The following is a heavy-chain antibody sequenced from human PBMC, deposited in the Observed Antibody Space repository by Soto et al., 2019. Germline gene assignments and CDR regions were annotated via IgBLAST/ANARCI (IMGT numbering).Heavy chain of an antibody. J-gene: IGHJ3*01. Sequence: QLQLQESGPGLVKPSETLSLTCSVSGGSITTSSYNWDWIRQPPGKGLEWIGTIYYDGSTSYNPSLKSQVTISVDTSKNHFALKVNSVTAADTAVYSSARFYGNAFDVWGRGTVVTVSS. CDR1: GGSITTSSYN. CDR3: ARFYGNAFDV. D-gene: IGHD3-10*01. V-gene: IGHV4-39*02. CDR2: IYYDGST.